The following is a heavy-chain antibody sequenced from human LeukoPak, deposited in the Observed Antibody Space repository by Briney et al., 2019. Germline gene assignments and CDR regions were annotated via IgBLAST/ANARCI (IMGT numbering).Heavy chain of an antibody. J-gene: IGHJ4*02. V-gene: IGHV4-39*01. D-gene: IGHD7-27*01. CDR1: GGSVSSSSAY. CDR2: ISYSGTN. CDR3: ASLGTRRL. Sequence: PSETLSLTSTDSGGSVSSSSAYWGWIRQSPGKGLEWIGSISYSGTNYNNPSLKSRVSIPIDTSKNQFSVKLTSVTAADTAMYYCASLGTRRLWGEGTLVTVSS.